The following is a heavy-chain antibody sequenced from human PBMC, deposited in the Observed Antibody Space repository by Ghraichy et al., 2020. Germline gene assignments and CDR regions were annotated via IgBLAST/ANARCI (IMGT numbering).Heavy chain of an antibody. J-gene: IGHJ5*01. CDR1: GGSISSGGYS. V-gene: IGHV4-30-2*01. CDR3: ARGDQTEYSNSADYGFDA. CDR2: IYHSGST. Sequence: SETLSLTCAVSGGSISSGGYSWSWIRQPPGKGLEWIGYIYHSGSTYYNPSLKSRVTISVDRSKNQFSLKLSSVTAADTAVYYCARGDQTEYSNSADYGFDAWGQGTLVTVSS. D-gene: IGHD6-6*01.